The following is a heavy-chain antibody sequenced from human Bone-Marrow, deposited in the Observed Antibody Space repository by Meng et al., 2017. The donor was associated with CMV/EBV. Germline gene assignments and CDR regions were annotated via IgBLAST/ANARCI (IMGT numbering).Heavy chain of an antibody. CDR1: GGSISSSSYY. J-gene: IGHJ4*02. D-gene: IGHD3-3*01. CDR3: ARRRIFGVFDY. V-gene: IGHV4-39*01. CDR2: IYYSGST. Sequence: SETLSLTCTVSGGSISSSSYYWGWIRQPPGKGLEWIGSIYYSGSTYYNPSLKSRVTISVDTSKNQFSLKLSSVAAADTAVYYCARRRIFGVFDYWGQGTLVTVSS.